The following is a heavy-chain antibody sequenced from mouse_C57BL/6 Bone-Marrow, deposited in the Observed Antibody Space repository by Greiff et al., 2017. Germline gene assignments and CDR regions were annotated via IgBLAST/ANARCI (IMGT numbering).Heavy chain of an antibody. J-gene: IGHJ4*01. V-gene: IGHV7-3*01. CDR3: ARSLDAMDY. Sequence: EVHLVESGGGLVQPGGSLSLSCAASGFTFTDYYMSWVRQPPGKALEWLGFIRNKANGYTTEYSASVKGRFTISRDNSQSILYLQMNALRAEDSATYYCARSLDAMDYWGQGTTVTVSS. CDR1: GFTFTDYY. CDR2: IRNKANGYTT.